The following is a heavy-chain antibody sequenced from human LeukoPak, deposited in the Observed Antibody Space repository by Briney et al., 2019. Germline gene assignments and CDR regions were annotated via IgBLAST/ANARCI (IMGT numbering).Heavy chain of an antibody. Sequence: RPSETLSLTCTVSGGSISSYYWSWIRQPAGKGLEWIGRIYTSGSTNYNPSLKSRVTISVDTSKNQFSLKLSSVTAADTAVYYCARGVIVGATRAFDYWGQGTLVTVSS. D-gene: IGHD1-26*01. V-gene: IGHV4-4*07. CDR1: GGSISSYY. CDR3: ARGVIVGATRAFDY. CDR2: IYTSGST. J-gene: IGHJ4*02.